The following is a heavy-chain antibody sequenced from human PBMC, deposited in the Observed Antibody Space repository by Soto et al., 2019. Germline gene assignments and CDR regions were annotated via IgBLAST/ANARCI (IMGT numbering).Heavy chain of an antibody. Sequence: ASVKVSCKASGYTFTSYGISWVRQAPGQGLEWMGWISAYNGNTNYAQKLQGRVTMTTNTSTSTAYMELRSLRFDDTAVFYCARSNGLDLVDDYYYYGMDVWGQGTTVTVSS. CDR2: ISAYNGNT. CDR3: ARSNGLDLVDDYYYYGMDV. CDR1: GYTFTSYG. D-gene: IGHD1-1*01. V-gene: IGHV1-18*01. J-gene: IGHJ6*02.